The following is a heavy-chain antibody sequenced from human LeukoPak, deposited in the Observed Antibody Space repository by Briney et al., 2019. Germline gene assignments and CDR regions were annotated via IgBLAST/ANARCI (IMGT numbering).Heavy chain of an antibody. V-gene: IGHV3-30*02. D-gene: IGHD1-1*01. CDR3: ARDLGRRLDDAFDI. J-gene: IGHJ3*02. CDR2: IRYDGGSI. CDR1: EFSIGNYA. Sequence: GGSLTLSCAASEFSIGNYAIHWVRQAPGRWLEWLAFIRYDGGSIYYADSVKGRFTISRDNSKNTVSLEMNSLRVGDTALYYCARDLGRRLDDAFDIWGQGTMVTVSS.